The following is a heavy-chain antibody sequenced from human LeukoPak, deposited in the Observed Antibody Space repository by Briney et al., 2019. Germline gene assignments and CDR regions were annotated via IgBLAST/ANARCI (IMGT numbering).Heavy chain of an antibody. CDR3: ARGDRTVTATNFDD. Sequence: SETLSLTCAVYGRSFSRYYWSWIRHPPGKGLEWLGEINHSGSTNYNPSLKSRVTISVDTSKNQFSLKLSSVTAADTAVYYCARGDRTVTATNFDDWGQGTLVTVSS. J-gene: IGHJ4*02. D-gene: IGHD4-17*01. CDR1: GRSFSRYY. V-gene: IGHV4-34*01. CDR2: INHSGST.